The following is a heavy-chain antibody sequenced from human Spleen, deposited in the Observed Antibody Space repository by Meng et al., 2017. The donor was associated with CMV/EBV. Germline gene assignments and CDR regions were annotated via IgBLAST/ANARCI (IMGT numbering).Heavy chain of an antibody. CDR2: ISWNGVSA. Sequence: GGSLRLSCAASGFTFDDYPMHWVRQAPGKGLEWVSLISWNGVSASYADSVKGRFTISRDNSKNSLYLEMNSLSTEDTALYYCAKGTYDYADDWGQGTLVTVS. D-gene: IGHD3-16*01. CDR1: GFTFDDYP. J-gene: IGHJ4*02. CDR3: AKGTYDYADD. V-gene: IGHV3-43*01.